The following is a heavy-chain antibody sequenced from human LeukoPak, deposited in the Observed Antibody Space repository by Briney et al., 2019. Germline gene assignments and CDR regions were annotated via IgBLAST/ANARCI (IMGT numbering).Heavy chain of an antibody. CDR1: GFTFSNYW. CDR3: TRRTGTNAFDL. Sequence: GGSLRLSCAASGFTFSNYWMYWVRQAPGKGLVWVSRIDSDGSGTPYADSVKGQFTISRDNAKNTLYLQMNSLRAEDTAVYYCTRRTGTNAFDLWGQGTLVTVSS. D-gene: IGHD4-11*01. V-gene: IGHV3-74*01. J-gene: IGHJ3*01. CDR2: IDSDGSGT.